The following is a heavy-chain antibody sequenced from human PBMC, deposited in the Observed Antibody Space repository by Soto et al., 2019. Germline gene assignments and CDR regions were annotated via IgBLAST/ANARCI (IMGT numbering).Heavy chain of an antibody. Sequence: QAQLEQSGAEVKKPGASVKISCKASGYTFTNYAVHWLRQAPGQGLEWMGWLNAGNGDTKYSPTFQGSVNITRDTSASTAYMELSSLRSEDTAVYYCARQVIPYNSGSGDYFYYYYNDMDVWGKGTTVTVSS. V-gene: IGHV1-3*01. CDR2: LNAGNGDT. D-gene: IGHD3-10*01. CDR3: ARQVIPYNSGSGDYFYYYYNDMDV. CDR1: GYTFTNYA. J-gene: IGHJ6*03.